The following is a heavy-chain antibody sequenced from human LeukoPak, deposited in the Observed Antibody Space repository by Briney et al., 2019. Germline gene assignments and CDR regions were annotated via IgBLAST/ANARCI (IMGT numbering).Heavy chain of an antibody. V-gene: IGHV4-34*01. CDR1: GTSFSGYY. CDR3: ARRRPYYYYMDV. J-gene: IGHJ6*03. Sequence: SETLSLTCAVYGTSFSGYYWSWIRQPPGRGLEWIGEINHSGSTNYNPSLESRLTISADTSKNQFSLTLSSVTAADTAVYYCARRRPYYYYMDVWGKGTTVTISS. CDR2: INHSGST.